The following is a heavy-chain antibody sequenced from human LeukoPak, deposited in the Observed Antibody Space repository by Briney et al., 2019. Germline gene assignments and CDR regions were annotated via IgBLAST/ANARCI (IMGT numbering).Heavy chain of an antibody. CDR2: INPNSGGT. Sequence: GASVKVSCKASGYTFTGYYMHWVRQAPGQGLEWMGWINPNSGGTNYAQKLQGRVTMTTDTSTSTAYMELRSLRSDDTAVYYCARDRGQRGFGEFVESFDIWGQGTMVTVSS. J-gene: IGHJ3*02. CDR1: GYTFTGYY. V-gene: IGHV1-2*02. CDR3: ARDRGQRGFGEFVESFDI. D-gene: IGHD3-10*01.